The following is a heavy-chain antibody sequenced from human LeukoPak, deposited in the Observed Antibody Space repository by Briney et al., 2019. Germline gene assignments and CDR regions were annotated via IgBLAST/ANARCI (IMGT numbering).Heavy chain of an antibody. D-gene: IGHD6-13*01. CDR3: ARAAGQLDDY. V-gene: IGHV3-21*01. CDR2: ISSSSSYI. CDR1: GFTFSSYS. J-gene: IGHJ4*02. Sequence: GGSLRLSCAASGFTFSSYSMNWVRQAPGKGLEWVSSISSSSSYIYYADSVKGRFTISRDNAKNSLHLQMNSLRAEDTAVYYCARAAGQLDDYWGQGTLVTVSS.